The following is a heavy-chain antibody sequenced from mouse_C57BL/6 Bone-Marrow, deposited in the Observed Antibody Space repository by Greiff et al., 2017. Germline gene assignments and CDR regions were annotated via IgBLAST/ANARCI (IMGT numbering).Heavy chain of an antibody. V-gene: IGHV1-54*01. Sequence: VQLQQPGAELVRPGTSVKVSCKASGYAFTNYLIEWVKQRPGQGLEWIGVINPGSGGTNYNEKFKGKATLTADKSSSTAYMQLSSLTSEDSAVYFCARWNPWFAYWGQGTLVTVSA. CDR2: INPGSGGT. J-gene: IGHJ3*01. CDR3: ARWNPWFAY. CDR1: GYAFTNYL.